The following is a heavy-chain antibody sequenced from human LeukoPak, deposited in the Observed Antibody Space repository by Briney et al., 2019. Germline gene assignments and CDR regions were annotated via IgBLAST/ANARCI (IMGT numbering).Heavy chain of an antibody. CDR3: AKDLVVVPRVLDY. CDR1: GFTFSSYG. J-gene: IGHJ4*02. V-gene: IGHV3-30*02. CDR2: IRYDGSNQ. Sequence: PGGSLRLSCAASGFTFSSYGMHWVRQAPGKGLEWVAFIRYDGSNQYYADSVKGRFTISRDNSKNTLYLQMNSLRAEDTAVYYCAKDLVVVPRVLDYWGQGTLVTVSS. D-gene: IGHD2-2*01.